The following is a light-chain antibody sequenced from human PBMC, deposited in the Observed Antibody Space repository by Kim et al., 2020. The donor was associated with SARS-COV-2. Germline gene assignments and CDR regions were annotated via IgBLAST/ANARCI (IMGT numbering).Light chain of an antibody. CDR2: DAT. J-gene: IGKJ4*02. CDR3: QQRSDWPPV. Sequence: LSPGQRPTLSCRASQSVSTYMAWYQQKPGQAPRLLIYDATVRASGIPVRFSGSGSGTDFTLTISNLEPEDFAVYYCQQRSDWPPVFGGGTKVDIK. CDR1: QSVSTY. V-gene: IGKV3-11*01.